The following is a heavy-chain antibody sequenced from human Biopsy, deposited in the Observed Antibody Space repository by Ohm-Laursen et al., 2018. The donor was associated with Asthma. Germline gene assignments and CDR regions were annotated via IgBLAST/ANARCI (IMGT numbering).Heavy chain of an antibody. J-gene: IGHJ4*02. D-gene: IGHD2-8*02. V-gene: IGHV3-23*03. CDR1: GFTFSSYA. CDR3: ARGDTGGWSQYYFDY. CDR2: IYSGGTS. Sequence: SLRLSCAASGFTFSSYAFHWVRQAPGKGLEWVSVIYSGGTSHTADSVRGRFTISRDYSKNTLYLQMHSLRAEDTAVYYCARGDTGGWSQYYFDYWGQGTLVTVSS.